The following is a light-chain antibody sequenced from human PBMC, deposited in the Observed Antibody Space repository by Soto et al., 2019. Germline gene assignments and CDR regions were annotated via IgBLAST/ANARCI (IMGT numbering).Light chain of an antibody. CDR2: DVN. J-gene: IGLJ1*01. CDR3: QYYDATLSGLFV. CDR1: SSDIGAYNF. V-gene: IGLV2-14*03. Sequence: QSALTQPASVSGSPGQSITISCTGTSSDIGAYNFVSWYQQHPGKAPKLMLYDVNIRPSGVSNRFSGSKSGSTASLAITGLQPEDEGDYYCQYYDATLSGLFVFGSGTKLTVL.